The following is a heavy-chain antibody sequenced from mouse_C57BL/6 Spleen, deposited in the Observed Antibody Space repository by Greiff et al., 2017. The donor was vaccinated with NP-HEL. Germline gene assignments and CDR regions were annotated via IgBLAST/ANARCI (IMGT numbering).Heavy chain of an antibody. CDR3: ARKEDDCGGFGG. J-gene: IGHJ3*01. Sequence: VQLLQSGPELVKPGASVKIPCTASGYTFTDYNMDWVKQSHGKSLEWIGDINPNNGGTFYNQKFKGQATLTVDTSSSTAYMELRSLASEDTAVYYCARKEDDCGGFGGWGQGALVT. V-gene: IGHV1-18*01. D-gene: IGHD2-4*01. CDR2: INPNNGGT. CDR1: GYTFTDYN.